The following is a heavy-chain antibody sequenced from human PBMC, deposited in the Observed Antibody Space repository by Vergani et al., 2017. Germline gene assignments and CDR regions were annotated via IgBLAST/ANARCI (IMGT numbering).Heavy chain of an antibody. CDR3: ARGVMTTFGGDRWTYCYYMDV. D-gene: IGHD3-16*01. Sequence: QVQLQESGPGLVKPSETLSLTCTISGDSISNYYWNWIRQPPGKGLEWIGYVYYDGSTNYNPSLKSRVTMSVATSKKQFSLKVSSVTAADTAVYYCARGVMTTFGGDRWTYCYYMDVWRKGTTVTVSS. CDR2: VYYDGST. V-gene: IGHV4-59*01. J-gene: IGHJ6*03. CDR1: GDSISNYY.